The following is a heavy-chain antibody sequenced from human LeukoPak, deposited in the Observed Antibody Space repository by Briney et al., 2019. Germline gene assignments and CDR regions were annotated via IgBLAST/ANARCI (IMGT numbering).Heavy chain of an antibody. CDR1: GFTFSSYW. Sequence: GGSLRLSCAASGFTFSSYWMHWVRQAPGKGLVWVSRINSDGSSTSYADSVKGRFTISRDNSKNTLFLQMNSLRDEDTAVYYCAKDLYSNYGPADYWGQGNLVTVSS. V-gene: IGHV3-74*01. J-gene: IGHJ4*02. D-gene: IGHD4-11*01. CDR3: AKDLYSNYGPADY. CDR2: INSDGSST.